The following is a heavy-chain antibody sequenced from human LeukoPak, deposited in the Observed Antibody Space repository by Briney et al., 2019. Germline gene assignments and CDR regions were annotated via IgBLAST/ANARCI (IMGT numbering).Heavy chain of an antibody. J-gene: IGHJ4*02. Sequence: GASVKVSFKASGYTFTNYDINWVRQATGQGLEWMGWMNPNSGNTGYAQKFQGRVTITRNTSISTAYMELSSLRSEDTAVYYCARGQFVSLAVARKGGLGYWGQGTLVTVPS. D-gene: IGHD6-19*01. V-gene: IGHV1-8*03. CDR1: GYTFTNYD. CDR2: MNPNSGNT. CDR3: ARGQFVSLAVARKGGLGY.